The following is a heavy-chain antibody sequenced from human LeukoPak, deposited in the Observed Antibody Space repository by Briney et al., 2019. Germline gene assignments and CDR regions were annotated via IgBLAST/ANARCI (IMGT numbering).Heavy chain of an antibody. CDR1: GGSISSSSYY. CDR3: ARDLVLGIVATISHPPG. V-gene: IGHV4-39*07. CDR2: IYHSGST. Sequence: PSETLSLTCTVSGGSISSSSYYWGWIRQPPGKGLEWIGSIYHSGSTYYNPSLKSRVTISVDTSKNQFSLKLSSVTAADTAVYYCARDLVLGIVATISHPPGWGQGTLVTVSS. D-gene: IGHD5-12*01. J-gene: IGHJ4*02.